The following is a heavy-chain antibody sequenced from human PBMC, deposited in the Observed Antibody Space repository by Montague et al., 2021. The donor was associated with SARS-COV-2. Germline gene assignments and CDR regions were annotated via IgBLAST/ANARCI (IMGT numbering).Heavy chain of an antibody. Sequence: SETLSLTCTVSGGSISSSSYYWGWIRQPPGKGLEWIGSIYYSGSTXYKPSLKSRVTISVDTPKNQFSLKLSSVTAADTAVYYCARRGRKLLPVATTIGGFDIWGQGTMVTVSS. V-gene: IGHV4-39*01. J-gene: IGHJ3*02. CDR2: IYYSGST. CDR1: GGSISSSSYY. CDR3: ARRGRKLLPVATTIGGFDI. D-gene: IGHD5-12*01.